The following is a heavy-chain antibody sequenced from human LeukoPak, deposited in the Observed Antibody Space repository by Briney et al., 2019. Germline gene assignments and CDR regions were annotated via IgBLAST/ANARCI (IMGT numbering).Heavy chain of an antibody. CDR3: ARGLRLVAANMRIGRWFDP. D-gene: IGHD2-15*01. Sequence: PSETLSLTCTVSGGSISSSSYYWGWIRQPPGKGLEWIGSIYYSGSTNYNPSLKSRVTISVDTSKNQFSLKLSSVTAADTAVYYCARGLRLVAANMRIGRWFDPWGQGTLVTVSS. J-gene: IGHJ5*02. V-gene: IGHV4-39*07. CDR2: IYYSGST. CDR1: GGSISSSSYY.